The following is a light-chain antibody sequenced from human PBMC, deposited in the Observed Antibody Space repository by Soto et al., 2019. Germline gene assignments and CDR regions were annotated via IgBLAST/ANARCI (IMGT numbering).Light chain of an antibody. CDR3: AAWDDSLSGWV. V-gene: IGLV1-47*01. CDR2: RNN. Sequence: QSVLTQPPSASGTPGQRVTISCSGSSSNIGSNYVYWYHQLPGTAPKLVIYRNNQRPSGVPDRFSGSKSGTSASLAISGLPSEDEADYYCAAWDDSLSGWVFGGGTKVTVL. J-gene: IGLJ3*02. CDR1: SSNIGSNY.